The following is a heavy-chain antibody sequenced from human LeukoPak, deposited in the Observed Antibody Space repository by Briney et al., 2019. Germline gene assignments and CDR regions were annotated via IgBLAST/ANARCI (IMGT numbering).Heavy chain of an antibody. V-gene: IGHV4-34*01. D-gene: IGHD3-10*01. CDR3: ARGLFWFGDLSQNYYFDF. CDR2: INHSGTT. Sequence: SETLSLTCAVDGGSFSGYYWSWLRQPPGKGREWIGEINHSGTTNYNPSLTRRVTISADTSTSPFSLKLSSVTAADTAVYYCARGLFWFGDLSQNYYFDFWGQGTLVTVSS. J-gene: IGHJ4*02. CDR1: GGSFSGYY.